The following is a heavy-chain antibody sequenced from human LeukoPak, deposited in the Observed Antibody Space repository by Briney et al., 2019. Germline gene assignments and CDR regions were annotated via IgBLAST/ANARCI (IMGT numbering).Heavy chain of an antibody. D-gene: IGHD3-10*01. CDR1: GGSISSSNW. V-gene: IGHV4-4*02. CDR2: ISHRGST. J-gene: IGHJ3*02. Sequence: SETLSLTCDVSGGSISSSNWWSWVRQPPGKVLEWIGKISHRGSTNYNPSLKSRVTISVDKSENQFSLKMSSVTAADTAVYYCARVGIYYYGSGALDAFDIWGQGTMVAVSS. CDR3: ARVGIYYYGSGALDAFDI.